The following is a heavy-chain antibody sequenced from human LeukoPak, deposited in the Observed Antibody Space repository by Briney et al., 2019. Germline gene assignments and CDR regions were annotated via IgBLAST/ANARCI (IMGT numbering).Heavy chain of an antibody. V-gene: IGHV3-43D*03. CDR1: GFTFDDYA. D-gene: IGHD5-18*01. J-gene: IGHJ4*02. CDR3: AKDQGGSYGILDY. Sequence: GSLRLSCAASGFTFDDYAMHWVRQAPGKGLGGVSLISWDGGSTYYADSVKGRFTISRDNSKNSLYLQMNSLRAEDTALYYCAKDQGGSYGILDYWGQGTLVTVSS. CDR2: ISWDGGST.